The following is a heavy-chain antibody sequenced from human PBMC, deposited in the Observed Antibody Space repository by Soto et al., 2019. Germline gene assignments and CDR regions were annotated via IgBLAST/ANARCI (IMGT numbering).Heavy chain of an antibody. CDR2: ISYDGSNT. CDR1: GFTFSSYA. Sequence: QTGGSLRLSCAASGFTFSSYAMHWVRQTPGKGLEWVALISYDGSNTYYADSVEGRFTISRDYSENTLYLQMNSLRAEDTAVYYCARTLGIKYGMDVWGQGTTVTVSS. CDR3: ARTLGIKYGMDV. V-gene: IGHV3-30-3*01. D-gene: IGHD3-10*01. J-gene: IGHJ6*02.